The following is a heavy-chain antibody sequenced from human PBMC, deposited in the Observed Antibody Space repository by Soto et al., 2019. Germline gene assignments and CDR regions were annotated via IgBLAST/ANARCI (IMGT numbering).Heavy chain of an antibody. D-gene: IGHD2-8*01. CDR2: ISGYNGDT. V-gene: IGHV1-18*01. CDR3: AKNGQPPYYYYGLYV. CDR1: GYTFTRYG. J-gene: IGHJ6*02. Sequence: QGHLVQSGAEVKKPGTSVKVSCKASGYTFTRYGISWVRQAPGQGLEWMGWISGYNGDTNYAQNLQSSVTMTIDTSTSTAHMELRSLTSDDTAVYYCAKNGQPPYYYYGLYVWGQGTTVTVSS.